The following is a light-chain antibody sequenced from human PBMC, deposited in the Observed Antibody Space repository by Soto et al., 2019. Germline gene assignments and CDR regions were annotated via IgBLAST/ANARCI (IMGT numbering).Light chain of an antibody. Sequence: IVLTLSPDTLSGAPGVRATLSCRASQSVSISLAWHHQNPGQPPRLLIYDASNRATGIPARFSGSGSGTDFSLTISSLEPEDFAFYYCQQRSSWPLTFGGGTQVDIK. J-gene: IGKJ4*01. CDR3: QQRSSWPLT. V-gene: IGKV3-11*01. CDR1: QSVSIS. CDR2: DAS.